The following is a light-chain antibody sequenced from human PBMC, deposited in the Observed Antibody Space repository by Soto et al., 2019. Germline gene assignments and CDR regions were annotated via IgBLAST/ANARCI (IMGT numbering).Light chain of an antibody. CDR3: QQSFTTPFT. Sequence: DIQMHQSPSSLSTSVGDKVTITCRARQSISKYLNWYQQKPGKAPKLLISVASSLQSEVPSRFSGDGSETDFTLSISSLQPEDSATYYCQQSFTTPFTFGPGTKVDVK. CDR1: QSISKY. CDR2: VAS. J-gene: IGKJ3*01. V-gene: IGKV1-39*01.